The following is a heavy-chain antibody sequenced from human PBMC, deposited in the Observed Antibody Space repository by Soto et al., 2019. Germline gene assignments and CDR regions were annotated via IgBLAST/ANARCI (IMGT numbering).Heavy chain of an antibody. CDR2: IYYSGST. V-gene: IGHV4-31*03. CDR1: GGSISSGGYY. Sequence: TLSLTCTVSGGSISSGGYYWSWIRQHPGKGLEWIGYIYYSGSTYYNPSLKSRVTISVDTSKNQFSLKLSSVTAADTAVYYCARASFNYYDSSGYLGYFDYWGQGTLVTVSS. D-gene: IGHD3-22*01. J-gene: IGHJ4*02. CDR3: ARASFNYYDSSGYLGYFDY.